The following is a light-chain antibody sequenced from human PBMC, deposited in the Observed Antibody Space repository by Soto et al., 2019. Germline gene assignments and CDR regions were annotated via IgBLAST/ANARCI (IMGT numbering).Light chain of an antibody. CDR1: QSVSSSY. J-gene: IGKJ4*01. CDR2: GAS. Sequence: EIVLTQSPGTLSLSPGERATLSCRASQSVSSSYLAWYQQKPGQAPRLLIYGASSRDTGIPDRFSGSGAGTEFTLTISRLEPEDVEVDYCQQYGSSTLTFGGGTKVDIK. V-gene: IGKV3-20*01. CDR3: QQYGSSTLT.